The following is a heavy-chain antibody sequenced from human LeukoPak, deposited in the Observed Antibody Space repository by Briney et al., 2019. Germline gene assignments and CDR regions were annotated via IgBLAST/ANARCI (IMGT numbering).Heavy chain of an antibody. CDR1: GGSISSHY. V-gene: IGHV4-59*08. J-gene: IGHJ4*02. CDR2: IYYSGST. Sequence: SETLSLTCTVSGGSISSHYWSWIRQPPGKGLEWIGYIYYSGSTNYNPSLKSRVTISVDTSKNQFSLKLSSVTAADTAVYYCARLLSGSYREWGQGTLVTVSS. CDR3: ARLLSGSYRE. D-gene: IGHD1-26*01.